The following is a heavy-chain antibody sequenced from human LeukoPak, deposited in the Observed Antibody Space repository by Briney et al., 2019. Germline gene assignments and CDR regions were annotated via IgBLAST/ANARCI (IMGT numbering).Heavy chain of an antibody. CDR3: ARESVSYSSSYRFDS. J-gene: IGHJ4*02. V-gene: IGHV6-1*01. D-gene: IGHD6-6*01. Sequence: SQTLSLTCAVSGDSVSSNSAAWHWIRQSPSRGLEWLGRTYYKSKWYNDYALSVKIRITNNPDTSENQFSLHLNSVSPDVTAVYYCARESVSYSSSYRFDSWGQGTLVTVSS. CDR2: TYYKSKWYN. CDR1: GDSVSSNSAA.